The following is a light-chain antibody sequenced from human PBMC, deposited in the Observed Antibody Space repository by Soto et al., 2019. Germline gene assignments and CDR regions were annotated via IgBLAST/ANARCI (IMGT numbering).Light chain of an antibody. CDR3: QQYNN. Sequence: EIVMTQSPATLSVSPGERATLSCRASQSVSSNLAWYQQKPGQAPRLLIYGASTRATGIPARFSGSGSGTDFTLTISSLQSEDFAVYYCQQYNNFGQGTKLEIK. CDR1: QSVSSN. J-gene: IGKJ2*01. CDR2: GAS. V-gene: IGKV3-15*01.